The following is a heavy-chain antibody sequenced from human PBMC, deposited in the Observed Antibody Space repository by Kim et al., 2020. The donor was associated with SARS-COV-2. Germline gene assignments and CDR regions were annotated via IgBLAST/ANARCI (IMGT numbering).Heavy chain of an antibody. J-gene: IGHJ4*02. D-gene: IGHD3-3*01. CDR1: GFTVSSNY. V-gene: IGHV3-66*01. CDR2: IYSGGST. Sequence: GGSLRLSCAASGFTVSSNYMSWVRQAPGKGLEWVSVIYSGGSTYYADSVKGRFAISRDNSKNTLYLQMNSLRAEDTAVYYCAREESGHYDFDYWGQGTLVTVSS. CDR3: AREESGHYDFDY.